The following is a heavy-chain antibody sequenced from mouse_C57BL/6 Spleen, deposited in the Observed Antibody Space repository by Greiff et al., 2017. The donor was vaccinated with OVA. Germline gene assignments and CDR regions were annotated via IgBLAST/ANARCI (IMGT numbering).Heavy chain of an antibody. J-gene: IGHJ1*03. D-gene: IGHD2-4*01. CDR2: ISGGGGNT. CDR1: GFTFSSYT. Sequence: EVQVVESGGGLVKPGGSLKLSCAASGFTFSSYTMSWVRQTPEKRLEWVATISGGGGNTYYPDSVKGRFTISRDNAKNTLYLQMSSLRSEDTALYYCARSPYDYVSYWYFDVWGTGTTVTVSS. V-gene: IGHV5-9*01. CDR3: ARSPYDYVSYWYFDV.